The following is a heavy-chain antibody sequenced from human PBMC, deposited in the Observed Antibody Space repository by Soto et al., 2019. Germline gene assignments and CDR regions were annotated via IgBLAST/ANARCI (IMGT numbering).Heavy chain of an antibody. CDR2: IIPILGIA. J-gene: IGHJ1*01. CDR1: GGTFSSYT. CDR3: AXEDSNYVQGLKG. D-gene: IGHD3-10*01. V-gene: IGHV1-69*02. Sequence: QVQLVQSGAEVKKPGSSVKVSCKASGGTFSSYTISWVRQAPGQGLEWMGRIIPILGIANXXXXXXXXXXXXXXXXXXXXXXXXXXXXSEDTXVYYCAXEDSNYVQGLKGWGQ.